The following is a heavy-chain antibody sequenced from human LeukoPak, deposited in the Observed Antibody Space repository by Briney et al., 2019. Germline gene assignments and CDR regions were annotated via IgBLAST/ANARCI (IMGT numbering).Heavy chain of an antibody. D-gene: IGHD3-10*01. CDR2: INHSGST. CDR1: GGSFSGYY. J-gene: IGHJ4*02. CDR3: ARGPERELFSPFDY. Sequence: PSETLSLTCAVYGGSFSGYYWSWIRQPPGKGLEWIGEINHSGSTNYNPSLKSRVTISVDTYKNQFSLKLSSMTAADTAVYYCARGPERELFSPFDYWGQGTLVTVSS. V-gene: IGHV4-34*01.